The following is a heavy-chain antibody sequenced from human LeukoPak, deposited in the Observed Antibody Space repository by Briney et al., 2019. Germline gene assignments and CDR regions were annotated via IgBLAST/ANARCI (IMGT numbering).Heavy chain of an antibody. V-gene: IGHV1-2*02. Sequence: ASVKVSCKASGYTFTGYYMHWVRQAPGQGLEWMGWINPNSGGTNYAQKFQGRVTMTRDTSISTAYMELSRLRSDDTAVYYCARDPSTAAAGTAPYYMDVWGKGTTVTVSS. D-gene: IGHD6-13*01. CDR2: INPNSGGT. CDR3: ARDPSTAAAGTAPYYMDV. CDR1: GYTFTGYY. J-gene: IGHJ6*03.